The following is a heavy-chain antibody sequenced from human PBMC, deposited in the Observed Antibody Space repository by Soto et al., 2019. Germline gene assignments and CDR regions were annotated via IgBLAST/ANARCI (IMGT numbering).Heavy chain of an antibody. D-gene: IGHD3-22*01. CDR3: ARYKGDTRLFDP. V-gene: IGHV4-30-4*01. CDR1: GGSISSGDYY. J-gene: IGHJ5*02. CDR2: IYYSGST. Sequence: PSETLSLTCTVSGGSISSGDYYWNWIRQPPGRGLEWIGYIYYSGSTYYNPSLKSRVAISVDTSKNQFSLKLTSVTAADTAMYYCARYKGDTRLFDPWGRGTLVTVSS.